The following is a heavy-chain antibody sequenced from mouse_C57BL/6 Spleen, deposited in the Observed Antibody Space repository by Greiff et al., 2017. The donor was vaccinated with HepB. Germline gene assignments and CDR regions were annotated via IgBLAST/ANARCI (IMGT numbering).Heavy chain of an antibody. V-gene: IGHV1-64*01. Sequence: VKLHQPGAELVKPGASVKLSCKASGYTFTSYWMHWVKQRPGQGLEWIGMIHPNSGSTNYNEKFKSKATLTVDKSSSTAYMQLSSLTSEDSAVYYCARVDYYAMDYWGQGTSVTVSS. CDR3: ARVDYYAMDY. CDR1: GYTFTSYW. J-gene: IGHJ4*01. CDR2: IHPNSGST.